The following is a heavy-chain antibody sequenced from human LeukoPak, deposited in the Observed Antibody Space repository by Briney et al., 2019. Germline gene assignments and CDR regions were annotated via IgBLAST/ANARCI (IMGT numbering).Heavy chain of an antibody. J-gene: IGHJ4*02. CDR3: ATFSYNSGTYYTDPDYYFDY. V-gene: IGHV1-24*01. CDR2: FDPEDGET. CDR1: GYTLTDLS. D-gene: IGHD3-10*01. Sequence: ASVKVSCRVSGYTLTDLSMYWVRQAPGKGLEWMGGFDPEDGETIYAQEFQGRVTMTEDTSTDTTYMELSSLRSEDTAVYYCATFSYNSGTYYTDPDYYFDYWGQGTLVTVSS.